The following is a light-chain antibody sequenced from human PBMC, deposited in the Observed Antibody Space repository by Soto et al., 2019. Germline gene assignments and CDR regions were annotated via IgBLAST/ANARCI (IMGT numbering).Light chain of an antibody. V-gene: IGKV3-20*01. CDR2: GAS. CDR1: QSVSNNY. Sequence: EIVLMQSPGTLSLSPGERATLSCRASQSVSNNYVAWYQQKPGQAPRLLIAGASSRATGIPDSFSGSGSGTDFALTIRRLEPEDFAVYYCQQYGSSPPLTFGGGTKVEIK. J-gene: IGKJ4*01. CDR3: QQYGSSPPLT.